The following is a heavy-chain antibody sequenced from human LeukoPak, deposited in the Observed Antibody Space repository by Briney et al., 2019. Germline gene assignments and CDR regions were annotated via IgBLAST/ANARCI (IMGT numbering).Heavy chain of an antibody. J-gene: IGHJ4*02. CDR1: GFTFGTNV. CDR2: IHGGGET. V-gene: IGHV3-23*01. CDR3: AKRDSDGSGYNFFGY. D-gene: IGHD3-22*01. Sequence: GGSLRLSCAASGFTFGTNVMSWVRQAPGKGLEWISTIHGGGETYYPDSVRGRFTTSRDNSKNTLYLQLNSLRAEDTAIYCCAKRDSDGSGYNFFGYWGQGTLVTVSS.